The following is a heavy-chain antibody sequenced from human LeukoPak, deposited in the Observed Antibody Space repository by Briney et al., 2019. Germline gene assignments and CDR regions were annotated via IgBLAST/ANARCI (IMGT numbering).Heavy chain of an antibody. CDR3: AKGFRDYDILTGYIWVDY. D-gene: IGHD3-9*01. J-gene: IGHJ4*02. CDR1: GFTFSSDG. V-gene: IGHV3-30*18. Sequence: GGSLRLSCAASGFTFSSDGMHWFRQAPGKGLEWVAVISYDGSNKYYADSVKGRFTISRDNSKNKLYLQMNSLRAEDTAVYYCAKGFRDYDILTGYIWVDYWGQGTLVTVSS. CDR2: ISYDGSNK.